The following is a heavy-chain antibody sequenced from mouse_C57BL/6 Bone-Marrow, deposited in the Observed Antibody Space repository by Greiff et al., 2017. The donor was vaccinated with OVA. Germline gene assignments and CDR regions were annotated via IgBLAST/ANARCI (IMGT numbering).Heavy chain of an antibody. V-gene: IGHV5-2*01. CDR1: EYEFPSHD. Sequence: DVQLVESGGGLVQPGESLKLSCESNEYEFPSHDMSWVRKTPEKRLELVAAINSDGGSTYYPDTMERRFIISRDNTKKTLYLQRSSLRSEDTALDYCARHYDGGRYYAMDYWGQGTSVTVSS. CDR2: INSDGGST. D-gene: IGHD2-12*01. J-gene: IGHJ4*01. CDR3: ARHYDGGRYYAMDY.